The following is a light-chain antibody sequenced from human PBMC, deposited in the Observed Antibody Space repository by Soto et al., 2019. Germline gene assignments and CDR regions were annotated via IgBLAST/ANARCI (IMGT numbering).Light chain of an antibody. J-gene: IGKJ1*01. V-gene: IGKV1-5*01. CDR3: QQYSTYSWT. Sequence: DIQMTQSPSSLSASVGDRVAITCRASQSVINYLHWYQQKPGKAPKLVIYDGSTLESGVPSRFSVSGSGTEFTLTITSLQPDDFATYYCQQYSTYSWTFGQGTKV. CDR2: DGS. CDR1: QSVINY.